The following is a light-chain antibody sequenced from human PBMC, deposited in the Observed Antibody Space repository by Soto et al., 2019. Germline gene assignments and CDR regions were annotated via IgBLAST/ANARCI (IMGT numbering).Light chain of an antibody. J-gene: IGLJ1*01. CDR2: DVS. Sequence: QSALTQPASVSGSPGHSITISCTGTSSDVGAYNYVSWYQQHPGKAPKLMIYDVSNRPSGVSNRFSGSKSANTASLTISGLQAEDEADYYCSSYTTSSTYVFGAGTKVTVL. CDR1: SSDVGAYNY. V-gene: IGLV2-14*03. CDR3: SSYTTSSTYV.